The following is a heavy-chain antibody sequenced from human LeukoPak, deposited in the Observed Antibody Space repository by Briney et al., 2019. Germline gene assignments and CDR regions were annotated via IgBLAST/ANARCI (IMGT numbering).Heavy chain of an antibody. J-gene: IGHJ4*02. D-gene: IGHD4-23*01. CDR1: GFTFSDYY. CDR3: ARYLTTVDLSYFDY. V-gene: IGHV3-11*01. Sequence: GGSLRLSCAASGFTFSDYYMSWIRQAPGKGLEWVSYISSSGSNIYYADSLKGRFTISRDNANNSLYLQMNSLRAQDTAVYYCARYLTTVDLSYFDYWGQGTLVTVS. CDR2: ISSSGSNI.